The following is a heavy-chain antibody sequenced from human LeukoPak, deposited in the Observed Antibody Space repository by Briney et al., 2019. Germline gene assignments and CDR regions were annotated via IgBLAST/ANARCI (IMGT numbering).Heavy chain of an antibody. V-gene: IGHV1-69*04. Sequence: SVKVSCKASGGTFSSYAISWVRQAPGQGLEWMGRIIPIFGIANYAQKFQGRVTITADKSTSTAYMGLSSLRSEDTAVYYCAREWFGELPFDYWGQGTLVTVSS. CDR3: AREWFGELPFDY. CDR1: GGTFSSYA. D-gene: IGHD3-10*01. J-gene: IGHJ4*02. CDR2: IIPIFGIA.